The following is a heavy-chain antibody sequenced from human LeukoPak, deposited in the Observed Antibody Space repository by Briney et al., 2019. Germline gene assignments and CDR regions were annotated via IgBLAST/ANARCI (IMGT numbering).Heavy chain of an antibody. V-gene: IGHV3-11*01. CDR3: ARDRNDGAEAFDI. J-gene: IGHJ3*02. CDR2: ISSSGSTI. Sequence: PGGSLRLSCAASGFTFSDYYMSWIRQAPGKGLEWVSYISSSGSTIYYADSVKGRFTISRDNAKNSLYLQMNSLRAEDTAVYYCARDRNDGAEAFDIWGQGTMVTVSS. D-gene: IGHD1-1*01. CDR1: GFTFSDYY.